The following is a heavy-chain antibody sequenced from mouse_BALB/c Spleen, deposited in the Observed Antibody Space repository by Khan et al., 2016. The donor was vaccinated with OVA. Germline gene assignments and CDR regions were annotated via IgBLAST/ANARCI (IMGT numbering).Heavy chain of an antibody. V-gene: IGHV1-66*01. CDR1: GYTFRNYD. CDR2: IFPGGGSS. Sequence: QVQLQQSGAELVKPGGSVKFSCAASGYTFRNYDLNWVRLRPEQGLEWIGCIFPGGGSSKYNDKFKGMATLTADGSSTTDYIQLSRLTSEESAVSYCAIDNDSGGVYWYFDVWGAGTAVTVSS. J-gene: IGHJ1*01. D-gene: IGHD1-1*02. CDR3: AIDNDSGGVYWYFDV.